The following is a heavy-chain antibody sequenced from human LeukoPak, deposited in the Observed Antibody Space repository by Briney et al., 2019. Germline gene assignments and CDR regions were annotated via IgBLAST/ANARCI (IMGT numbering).Heavy chain of an antibody. CDR3: ARNRYGSSYDAFDI. CDR2: ISSGSTI. D-gene: IGHD3-10*01. CDR1: GFTFNSYE. J-gene: IGHJ3*02. V-gene: IGHV3-48*03. Sequence: GGSLRLSCAASGFTFNSYEMNWVRQAPGKGLEWVSYISSGSTINYADSVKGRFTISRDNAKNSLYLQMNSLRAEDTAVYYCARNRYGSSYDAFDIWGQGTMVTVSS.